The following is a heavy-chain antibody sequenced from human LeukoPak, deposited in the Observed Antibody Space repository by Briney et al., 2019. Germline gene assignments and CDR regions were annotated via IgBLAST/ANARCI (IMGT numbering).Heavy chain of an antibody. J-gene: IGHJ4*02. CDR1: GYTFTGYY. CDR3: ARDRTIAAHTQSDY. D-gene: IGHD6-6*01. V-gene: IGHV1-2*02. Sequence: GASVKVSCKASGYTFTGYYMHWVRQAPGQGLEWMGWINPNSGGTNYAQKFQGRVTMTRDTSTSTVYMELSSLRSEDTAVYYCARDRTIAAHTQSDYWGQGTLVTVSS. CDR2: INPNSGGT.